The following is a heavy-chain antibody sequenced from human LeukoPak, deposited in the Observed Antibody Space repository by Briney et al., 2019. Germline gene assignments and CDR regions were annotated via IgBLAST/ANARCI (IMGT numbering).Heavy chain of an antibody. CDR2: IYTRGST. CDR1: GGSVTSYY. CDR3: ARGFRGASFDY. D-gene: IGHD1-26*01. Sequence: SETLSLTCTVSGGSVTSYYWSWIRQPAGKGLEWIGRIYTRGSTNYNPSLKSRVTMSVDTSKNQFSLKLSSVTAADTAVYYCARGFRGASFDYWGQGTLVTVSS. V-gene: IGHV4-4*07. J-gene: IGHJ4*02.